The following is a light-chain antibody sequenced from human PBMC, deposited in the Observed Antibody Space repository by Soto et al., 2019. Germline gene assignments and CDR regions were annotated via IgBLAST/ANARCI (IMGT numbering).Light chain of an antibody. Sequence: QSVLTQPPSVSGAPGQRVTISCTGSSSNIGAGYDVHWYQQLPGTAPKLLIYGNSNRPSGVPDRFSGSKSGTSASLAITGLQAEDEADYYFQSYDRSLSRVFGGGTKVTVL. CDR3: QSYDRSLSRV. CDR1: SSNIGAGYD. CDR2: GNS. V-gene: IGLV1-40*01. J-gene: IGLJ2*01.